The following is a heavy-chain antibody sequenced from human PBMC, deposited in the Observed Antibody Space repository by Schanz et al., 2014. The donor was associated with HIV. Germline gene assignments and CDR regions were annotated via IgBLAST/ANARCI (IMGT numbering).Heavy chain of an antibody. CDR3: AKDLGAGGGSCFDS. D-gene: IGHD2-15*01. Sequence: EVQVVESGGGLVQPGGSLRLSCAASGFPFGSYAMSWVRQAPGKALEWVSAISGSGDNTYYADSVKGRFTMSRDNSKNTLNLQMHSLRVEDTAVYYCAKDLGAGGGSCFDSWGQGTLVTVST. V-gene: IGHV3-23*04. CDR2: ISGSGDNT. J-gene: IGHJ4*02. CDR1: GFPFGSYA.